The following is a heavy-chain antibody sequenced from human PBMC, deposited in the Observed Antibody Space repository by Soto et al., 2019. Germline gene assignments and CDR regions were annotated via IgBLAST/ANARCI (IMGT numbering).Heavy chain of an antibody. CDR1: GFTFSDYG. CDR3: AKDTRYCSSTSCSGYYYYYGMDV. D-gene: IGHD2-2*01. V-gene: IGHV3-30*02. Sequence: GSLRLSCAASGFTFSDYGMHWVRQAPGKGLEWVAGIWYDGRNKYYADSVKGRFTISRDNSKNTLYLQMNSLRAEDTAVYYCAKDTRYCSSTSCSGYYYYYGMDVWGQGTTVTVSS. CDR2: IWYDGRNK. J-gene: IGHJ6*02.